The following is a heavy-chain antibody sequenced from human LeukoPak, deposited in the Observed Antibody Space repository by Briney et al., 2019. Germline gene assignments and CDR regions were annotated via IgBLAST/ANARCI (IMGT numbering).Heavy chain of an antibody. J-gene: IGHJ4*02. D-gene: IGHD6-19*01. CDR3: ARGAYQWYFDY. V-gene: IGHV3-30*04. CDR2: ISSDGKNE. Sequence: GGSLRLSCAASRFIFNDYAIHWVRQAPGKGLEWVAVISSDGKNEYYADFVKGRSTISRENSKNTLYLQMNSLRVEDTAVYYCARGAYQWYFDYWGQGTLVTVSS. CDR1: RFIFNDYA.